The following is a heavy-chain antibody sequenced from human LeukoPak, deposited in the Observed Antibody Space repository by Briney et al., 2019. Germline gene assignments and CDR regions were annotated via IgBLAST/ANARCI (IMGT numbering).Heavy chain of an antibody. CDR2: INSDGSST. CDR3: ASSLGGVDRAMVDAFDI. V-gene: IGHV3-74*01. CDR1: GFTFSTYW. J-gene: IGHJ3*02. D-gene: IGHD5-18*01. Sequence: GGSLRLSCAASGFTFSTYWMHWVRHAPRKGLVGVSRINSDGSSTTYSDSAKRRFTISTDNAKNTLYLQMNTLRAEDTAVCYCASSLGGVDRAMVDAFDIWGGGTMVSVSS.